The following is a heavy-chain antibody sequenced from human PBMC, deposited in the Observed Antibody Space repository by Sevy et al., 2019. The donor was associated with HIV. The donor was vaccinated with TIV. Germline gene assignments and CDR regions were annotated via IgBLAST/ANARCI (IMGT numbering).Heavy chain of an antibody. D-gene: IGHD1-1*01. CDR1: GFTFSSFW. J-gene: IGHJ4*02. V-gene: IGHV3-7*01. CDR3: AREIGGGNSF. CDR2: IKQDGSEK. Sequence: GGSLRLSCAASGFTFSSFWMHWVRQAPGKGLEWVANIKQDGSEKYYVHSVKGRFTISRDNAKNSLYLQMNSLRAEETAVYSCAREIGGGNSFWGQGTLVTVSS.